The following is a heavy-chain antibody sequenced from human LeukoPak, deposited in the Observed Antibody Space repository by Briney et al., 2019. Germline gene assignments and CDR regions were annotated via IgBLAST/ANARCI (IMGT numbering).Heavy chain of an antibody. CDR2: IYYTGTT. CDR3: ARQQCNGGSCYSRAIWFGP. D-gene: IGHD2-15*01. CDR1: GGSISSASSY. V-gene: IGHV4-39*01. Sequence: TSSETLSLTCNVSGGSISSASSYWGWLRHPPGKGLEWIGSIYYTGTTYQSPSLKSRVTISVHTSKNQFSLKLSSVTAADTAVYYCARQQCNGGSCYSRAIWFGPWGQGTLVTVSS. J-gene: IGHJ5*02.